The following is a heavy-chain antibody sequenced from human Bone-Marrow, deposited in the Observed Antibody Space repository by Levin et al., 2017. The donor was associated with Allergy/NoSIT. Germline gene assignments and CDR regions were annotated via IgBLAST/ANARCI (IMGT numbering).Heavy chain of an antibody. Sequence: GGSLRLSCAASGFTFSSYAMSWVRQAPGKGLERVSAIGGSGGSTYYADSVKGRFTISRDNSKNTLYMQMNSLRAEDTAVYYCAKGHLGYCSSTSCYFFDYWGQGTLVTVSS. CDR3: AKGHLGYCSSTSCYFFDY. D-gene: IGHD2-2*01. V-gene: IGHV3-23*01. CDR2: IGGSGGST. CDR1: GFTFSSYA. J-gene: IGHJ4*02.